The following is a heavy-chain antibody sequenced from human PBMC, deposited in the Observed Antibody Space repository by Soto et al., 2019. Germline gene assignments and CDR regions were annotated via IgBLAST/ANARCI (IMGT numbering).Heavy chain of an antibody. J-gene: IGHJ4*02. CDR3: AKIPTGSGSSKFDY. CDR2: ISGSGSFT. D-gene: IGHD3-10*01. Sequence: GGSLRLSCPAELAETFRTYAMNWVRQAPGKGLEWISAISGSGSFTHYADSVRGRFTISRDNSQNQLYLQMNNLRGDDTAMYYCAKIPTGSGSSKFDYWGQGIQVTVSS. CDR1: AETFRTYA. V-gene: IGHV3-23*01.